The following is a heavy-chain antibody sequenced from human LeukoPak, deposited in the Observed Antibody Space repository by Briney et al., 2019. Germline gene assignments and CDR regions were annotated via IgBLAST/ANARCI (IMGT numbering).Heavy chain of an antibody. CDR3: ARQTGSGLFTLP. CDR2: NYYSGKT. Sequence: PSETLSLTCTVSGDSLSTSNSYWGWIRQPPGEGLGWIGRNYYSGKTYYNASLKSRVTISVDTSKNQFSLKLTSVTAADTAVYYCARQTGSGLFTLPGGQGTLVTVAS. V-gene: IGHV4-39*01. CDR1: GDSLSTSNSY. D-gene: IGHD3-10*01. J-gene: IGHJ4*02.